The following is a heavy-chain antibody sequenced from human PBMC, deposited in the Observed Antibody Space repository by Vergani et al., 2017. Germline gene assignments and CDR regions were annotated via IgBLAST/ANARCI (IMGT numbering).Heavy chain of an antibody. J-gene: IGHJ6*03. CDR3: ARDAYSSSYLSAAVYYYYYVDV. Sequence: QVQLQESGPGLVKPSQTLSLTCTVSGGSISSGGYYWSWIRQHPGKGLEWIAYIYYSGSTYYNPSLKSRVTISVDTSKNQFSLKLSSVTAADTAVYYCARDAYSSSYLSAAVYYYYYVDVWGKGTTVTVSS. CDR2: IYYSGST. CDR1: GGSISSGGYY. V-gene: IGHV4-31*03. D-gene: IGHD6-6*01.